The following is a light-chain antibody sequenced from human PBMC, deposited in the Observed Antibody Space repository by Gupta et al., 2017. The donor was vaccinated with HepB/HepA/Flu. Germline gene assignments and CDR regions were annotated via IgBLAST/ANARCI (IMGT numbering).Light chain of an antibody. J-gene: IGKJ4*01. CDR1: QSLRSSY. CDR2: GAS. CDR3: QQDDSSPNT. Sequence: EIVLTQSPGTLSLSPGERATLSCRASQSLRSSYLAWYQQRPGQAPRLLIYGASSRATGIPDRFSGSGSGTEFTLTISRREPEDFAVYYCQQDDSSPNTFGRGTKVDIK. V-gene: IGKV3-20*01.